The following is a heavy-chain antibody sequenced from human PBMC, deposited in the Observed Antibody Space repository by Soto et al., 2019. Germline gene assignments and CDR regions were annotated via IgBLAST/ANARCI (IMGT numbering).Heavy chain of an antibody. V-gene: IGHV3-53*04. J-gene: IGHJ4*02. D-gene: IGHD3-22*01. CDR3: ARETYYYDSSGYYEDY. Sequence: GGSLRLSCAASGFTVSSNYMSWVRQAPGKGLEWVSVIYSGGSTYYADSVKGRFTISRHNSKNTLYLQMNSLRAEDTAVYYCARETYYYDSSGYYEDYWGQGTLVTVSS. CDR1: GFTVSSNY. CDR2: IYSGGST.